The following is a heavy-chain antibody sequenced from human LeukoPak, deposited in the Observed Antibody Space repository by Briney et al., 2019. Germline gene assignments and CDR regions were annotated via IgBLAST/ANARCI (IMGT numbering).Heavy chain of an antibody. CDR3: ARAVGSSESNWFDP. Sequence: SETLSLTCTVSGGSISSSSYYWSWIRQPAGKGLEWIGRISASGSTNYNPSLKSRVTISVDTSKNQFSLKVSSVTAADTAVYYCARAVGSSESNWFDPWGQGTLATVSS. V-gene: IGHV4-61*02. J-gene: IGHJ5*02. D-gene: IGHD3-10*01. CDR1: GGSISSSSYY. CDR2: ISASGST.